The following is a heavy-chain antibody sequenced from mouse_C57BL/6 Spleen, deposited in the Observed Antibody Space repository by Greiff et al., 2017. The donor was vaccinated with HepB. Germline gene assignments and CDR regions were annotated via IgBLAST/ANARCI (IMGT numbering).Heavy chain of an antibody. CDR3: TGGHYSNYGFAY. D-gene: IGHD2-5*01. CDR1: GFTFSNYW. Sequence: EVKLVESGGGLVQPGGSMKLSCVASGFTFSNYWMNWVRQSPEKGLEWVAQIRLKSDNYATHYAESVKGRFTISRDDSKSSVYLQMNNLRAEDTGIYYCTGGHYSNYGFAYWGQGTLVTVSA. J-gene: IGHJ3*01. CDR2: IRLKSDNYAT. V-gene: IGHV6-3*01.